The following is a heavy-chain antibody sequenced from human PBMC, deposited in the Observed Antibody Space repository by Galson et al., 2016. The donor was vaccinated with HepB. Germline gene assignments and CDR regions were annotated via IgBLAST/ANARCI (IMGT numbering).Heavy chain of an antibody. V-gene: IGHV3-11*01. Sequence: SLRLSCAASGFTFSDYYMSWIRQAPGKGLEWVSYVSSSGSTIYYADSVKGRFTISRDNAKNSLYLQMNSLRAEDTAVYYCARDNGDVWSGYYDGLFDYWGQGTLVTVSP. D-gene: IGHD3-3*01. J-gene: IGHJ4*02. CDR3: ARDNGDVWSGYYDGLFDY. CDR2: VSSSGSTI. CDR1: GFTFSDYY.